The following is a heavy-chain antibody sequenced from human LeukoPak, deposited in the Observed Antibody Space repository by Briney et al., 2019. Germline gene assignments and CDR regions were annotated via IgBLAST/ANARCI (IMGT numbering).Heavy chain of an antibody. D-gene: IGHD3-10*01. CDR1: GGSISTSHPY. Sequence: SETLSLTCTVSGGSISTSHPYWGWIRQPPGKGLQWVGSILYSGATYYNPSLESRVTISLDPSKTLLSLKLTSVTASDTAVYFCARHLSGKKDFWGQGALVTVSS. CDR3: ARHLSGKKDF. J-gene: IGHJ4*02. CDR2: ILYSGAT. V-gene: IGHV4-39*01.